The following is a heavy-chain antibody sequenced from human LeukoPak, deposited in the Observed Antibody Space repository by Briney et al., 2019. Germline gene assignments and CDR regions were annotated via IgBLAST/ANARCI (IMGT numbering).Heavy chain of an antibody. Sequence: GGSLRLSCAASGFTFSTYNMNWVRQAPGKGLEWVSFISSGSTIIYYADSVKGRFTVSRDNAENSLYLQMNSLRDEDTAVYYCARNPAGVGDYWGQGTLVTVSS. CDR2: ISSGSTII. CDR1: GFTFSTYN. J-gene: IGHJ4*02. CDR3: ARNPAGVGDY. V-gene: IGHV3-48*02. D-gene: IGHD2-8*01.